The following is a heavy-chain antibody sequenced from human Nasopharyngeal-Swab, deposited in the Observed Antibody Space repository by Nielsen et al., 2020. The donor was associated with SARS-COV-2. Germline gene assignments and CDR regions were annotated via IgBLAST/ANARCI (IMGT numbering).Heavy chain of an antibody. V-gene: IGHV3-33*01. CDR1: GFTFSSYG. CDR3: SRGQLWPSYYYYYMDV. CDR2: IWYDGSNK. J-gene: IGHJ6*03. D-gene: IGHD5-18*01. Sequence: GESLKISCAASGFTFSSYGMHWVRQAPGKGLEWVAVIWYDGSNKYYADSVKGRFTISRDNSKNTLYLQMNSLRAEDTAVYYCSRGQLWPSYYYYYMDVWCKGTTVTVSS.